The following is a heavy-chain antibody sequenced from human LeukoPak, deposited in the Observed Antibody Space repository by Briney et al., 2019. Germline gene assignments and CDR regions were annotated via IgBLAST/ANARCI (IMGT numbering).Heavy chain of an antibody. CDR3: ARAIGYFDS. J-gene: IGHJ4*02. V-gene: IGHV3-48*02. D-gene: IGHD1-26*01. CDR2: ITSSSGTI. CDR1: GFTFGTYA. Sequence: GGSLRHSCAASGFTFGTYAMNWVRQPPGKGLEWLSYITSSSGTIYYADSVTGRLTISRDNAKNSLYLQMNSLRQEDTAVYYCARAIGYFDSWGQGTLVTVSS.